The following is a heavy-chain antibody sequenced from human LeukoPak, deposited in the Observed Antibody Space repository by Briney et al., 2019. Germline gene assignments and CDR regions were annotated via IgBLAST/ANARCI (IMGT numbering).Heavy chain of an antibody. CDR2: INWNGVST. CDR3: AREDGFCSGGSCYQH. J-gene: IGHJ1*01. Sequence: GGSLRLSCAASGFTFDDYGMSWVRQAPGKGLEWVSFINWNGVSTDYADSVKGRFTISRDNAKNSLFLQMNSLRAEDTALYYCAREDGFCSGGSCYQHWGQGTLVTVSS. V-gene: IGHV3-20*04. D-gene: IGHD2-15*01. CDR1: GFTFDDYG.